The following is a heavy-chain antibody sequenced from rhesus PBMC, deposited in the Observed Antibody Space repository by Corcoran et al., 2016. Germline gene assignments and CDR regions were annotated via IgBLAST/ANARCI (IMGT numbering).Heavy chain of an antibody. D-gene: IGHD5-24*01. V-gene: IGHV4-173*01. J-gene: IGHJ2*01. CDR3: ATSVYTGRYFDI. CDR2: ISGSDGRT. Sequence: QLQLQESGPGLVKPSETLSLTCAVSGVSISSNYWSRIRQRPGEGLEWIGRISGSDGRTDSNPPLKSRVTMSTDTSKKQFSLKLSSVTAADTAVYYCATSVYTGRYFDIWGPGTPVTISS. CDR1: GVSISSNY.